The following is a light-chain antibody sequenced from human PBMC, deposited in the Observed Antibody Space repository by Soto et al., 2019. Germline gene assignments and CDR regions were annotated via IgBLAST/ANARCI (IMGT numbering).Light chain of an antibody. Sequence: DIQMTQSPSSLSASVGDRVTITCRASQSISSYLNWYQQKPGKAPKLLIYAASSLQTGVPSRFSRSRYGADFTLTISSLQPEDFATYYCQKSYSTPLTFGGGTKVEIK. CDR2: AAS. CDR1: QSISSY. V-gene: IGKV1-39*01. J-gene: IGKJ4*01. CDR3: QKSYSTPLT.